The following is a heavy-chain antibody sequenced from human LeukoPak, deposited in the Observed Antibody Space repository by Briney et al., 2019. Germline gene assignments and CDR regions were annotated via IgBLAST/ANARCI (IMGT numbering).Heavy chain of an antibody. CDR3: ARDPLATITDPFHFDY. Sequence: PGGSLRLSCAASGFTFSSYAMSWVRQAPGKGLEWVSAISGSGGSTYYADSVKGRFTISRDNSKNTLYLQMYSLRAEDTAVYYCARDPLATITDPFHFDYWGQGTLVTVSS. J-gene: IGHJ4*02. CDR1: GFTFSSYA. V-gene: IGHV3-23*01. CDR2: ISGSGGST. D-gene: IGHD5-12*01.